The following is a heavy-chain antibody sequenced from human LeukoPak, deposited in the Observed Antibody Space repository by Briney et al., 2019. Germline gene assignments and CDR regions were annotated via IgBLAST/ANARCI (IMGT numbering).Heavy chain of an antibody. J-gene: IGHJ2*01. Sequence: PSGTLSLTCAVSGGSISSYYWSWIRQPPGKGLEWIGYIYYSGSTNYNPSLKSRVTISVDTSKNQFSLKLSSVTAADTAVYYCARRGGTYWYFDLWGRGTLVTVSS. CDR3: ARRGGTYWYFDL. CDR1: GGSISSYY. V-gene: IGHV4-59*08. CDR2: IYYSGST. D-gene: IGHD2-15*01.